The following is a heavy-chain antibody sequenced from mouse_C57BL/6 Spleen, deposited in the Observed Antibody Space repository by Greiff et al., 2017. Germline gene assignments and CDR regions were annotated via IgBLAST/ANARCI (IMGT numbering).Heavy chain of an antibody. CDR3: ARNPLLRYYFDY. D-gene: IGHD1-1*01. CDR2: IHPNSGST. V-gene: IGHV1-64*01. Sequence: QVQLQQPGAELVKPGASVKLSCKASGYTFTSYWMHWVKQRPGQGLEWIGMIHPNSGSTNYNEKFKSKATLTVDKSSSTAYMQLSSLTSEDSAVXYCARNPLLRYYFDYWGQGTTLTVSS. J-gene: IGHJ2*01. CDR1: GYTFTSYW.